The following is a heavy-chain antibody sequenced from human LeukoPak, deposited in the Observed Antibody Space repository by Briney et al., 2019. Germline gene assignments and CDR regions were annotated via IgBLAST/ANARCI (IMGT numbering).Heavy chain of an antibody. V-gene: IGHV3-48*01. CDR3: ARDRNKYNYDGSGYPPY. J-gene: IGHJ4*02. CDR2: ISSSSTTI. D-gene: IGHD3-22*01. Sequence: PGGSLRLSCAASGFTFSSYSMMWVRQAPGKGLEWVSYISSSSTTIHYADSVKGRFTISRDNAKNSVYLQMNGLRAQDTAVYYLARDRNKYNYDGSGYPPYWGQGTLVTVSS. CDR1: GFTFSSYS.